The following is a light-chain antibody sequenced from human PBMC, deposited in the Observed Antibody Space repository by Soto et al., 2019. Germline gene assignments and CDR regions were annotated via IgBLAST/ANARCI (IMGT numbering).Light chain of an antibody. J-gene: IGLJ2*01. CDR1: SSDVGGYNY. V-gene: IGLV2-14*01. CDR2: EVT. Sequence: QSALTQPASVSGSPGQSITISCTGTSSDVGGYNYVSWYQQHPGKAPKLMIFEVTGRPSGVSNRFSGSKSGNTASLTISGLQADDEADYYCSSYTSSSTLVVFGGGTKLTVL. CDR3: SSYTSSSTLVV.